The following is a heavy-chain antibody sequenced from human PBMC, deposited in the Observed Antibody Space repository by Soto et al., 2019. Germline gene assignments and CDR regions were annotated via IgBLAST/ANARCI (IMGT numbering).Heavy chain of an antibody. CDR2: ISSSGSTI. J-gene: IGHJ6*03. CDR3: ARDSRHYDFWSGYYTLYYMDV. V-gene: IGHV3-11*01. CDR1: GFTFSDYY. D-gene: IGHD3-3*01. Sequence: QVQLVESGGGLVKPGGSLRLSCAASGFTFSDYYMSWIRQAPGKGLEWVSYISSSGSTIYYADSVKGRFTISRDNAKNSLYLQMNSLRAEDTAVYYCARDSRHYDFWSGYYTLYYMDVWGKGTTVTVSS.